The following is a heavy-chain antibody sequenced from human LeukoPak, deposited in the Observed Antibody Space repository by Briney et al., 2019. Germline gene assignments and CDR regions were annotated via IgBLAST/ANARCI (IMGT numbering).Heavy chain of an antibody. D-gene: IGHD3-10*01. Sequence: GGSLRLSCAASGFTFSSYGMHWVRQAPGKGLEWVAVISYDGSNKYYADSVKGRFTIFRDNSKNTLYLQMNSLRAEDTAVYYCAKDHRDGFDYWGQGTLVTVSS. CDR3: AKDHRDGFDY. V-gene: IGHV3-30*18. J-gene: IGHJ4*02. CDR1: GFTFSSYG. CDR2: ISYDGSNK.